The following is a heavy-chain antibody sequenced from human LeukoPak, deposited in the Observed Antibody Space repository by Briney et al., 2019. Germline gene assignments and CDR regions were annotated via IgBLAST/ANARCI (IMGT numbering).Heavy chain of an antibody. CDR1: GFTFSDYW. CDR2: ISSSSSTI. V-gene: IGHV3-48*04. D-gene: IGHD2-15*01. CDR3: AREVGPINY. J-gene: IGHJ4*02. Sequence: GGSLRISCEASGFTFSDYWIHWVRQAPGKGLEWVSYISSSSSTIYYADSVKGRFTISRDNAKNSLYLQMNSLRAEDTAVYYCAREVGPINYWGQGTLVTVSS.